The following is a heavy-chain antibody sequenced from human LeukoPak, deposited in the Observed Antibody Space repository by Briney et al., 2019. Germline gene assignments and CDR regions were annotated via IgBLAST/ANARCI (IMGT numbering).Heavy chain of an antibody. V-gene: IGHV4-59*01. CDR2: IFYRGST. Sequence: SETLSLTCTVSGGSINSDYWSWIRQSPGKGLEWIGYIFYRGSTNYNPSLKSRVTISIDKSKNQFSLKLTSVNAADTAVYYCARGLSSGWSLPDYWGQGTLVNVSS. CDR3: ARGLSSGWSLPDY. D-gene: IGHD6-19*01. CDR1: GGSINSDY. J-gene: IGHJ4*02.